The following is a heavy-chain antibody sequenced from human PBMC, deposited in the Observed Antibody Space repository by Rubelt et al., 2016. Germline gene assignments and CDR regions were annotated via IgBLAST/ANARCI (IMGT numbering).Heavy chain of an antibody. CDR1: GYTFTSYG. Sequence: QVQLVQSGAEVKKPGASVKVSCKASGYTFTSYGISWVRQAPGQGLEWMGWISAYNGNKNLAETVQGWFPIATDTSTGTALLEMGSLRSTDTAEYYCARDLVVSGTRWVDPWGQGSLVTVSS. CDR2: ISAYNGNK. V-gene: IGHV1-18*01. J-gene: IGHJ5*02. CDR3: ARDLVVSGTRWVDP. D-gene: IGHD2-21*02.